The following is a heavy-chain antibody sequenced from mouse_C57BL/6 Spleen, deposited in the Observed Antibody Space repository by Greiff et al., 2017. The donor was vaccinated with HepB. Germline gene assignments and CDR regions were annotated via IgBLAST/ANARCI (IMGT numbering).Heavy chain of an antibody. D-gene: IGHD2-4*01. CDR2: INPNNGGT. Sequence: VEPGASVKIPCKASGYTFTDYNMDWVKQSHGKSLEWIGDINPNNGGTIYNQKFKGKATLTVDKSSSTAYMELRSLTSEDTAVYYCARQSYYDYPFFDYWGQGTTLTVSS. CDR3: ARQSYYDYPFFDY. V-gene: IGHV1-18*01. CDR1: GYTFTDYN. J-gene: IGHJ2*01.